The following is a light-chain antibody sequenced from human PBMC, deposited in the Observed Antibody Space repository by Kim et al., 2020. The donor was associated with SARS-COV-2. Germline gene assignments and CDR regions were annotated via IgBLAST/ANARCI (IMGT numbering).Light chain of an antibody. CDR3: CSYGDTDTLTV. J-gene: IGLJ3*02. V-gene: IGLV2-11*01. Sequence: QSALTQPHSVSGSPGQSVTISCTGTNNNVGDSNFVSWYQQHPGKAPNLMIYDVTKRPSGVPDRFSGSKSGNTASLTISGLQAEDEADYYCCSYGDTDTLTVFGGVTQLTVL. CDR2: DVT. CDR1: NNNVGDSNF.